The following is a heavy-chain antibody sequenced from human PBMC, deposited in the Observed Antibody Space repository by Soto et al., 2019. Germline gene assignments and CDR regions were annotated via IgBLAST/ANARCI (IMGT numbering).Heavy chain of an antibody. CDR2: ISAHNGKT. Sequence: QVQLVQSGAEVKKPGASVKVSCKASGYSFSSYAISWVRQAPGQGLEWMGWISAHNGKTNYPQKLQGRGTMTTDTSTGTGYMEVRSLEFDGTGVYYRWRVGTAMVTASYWGQGTLGNGS. CDR1: GYSFSSYA. CDR3: WRVGTAMVTASY. J-gene: IGHJ4*02. V-gene: IGHV1-18*01. D-gene: IGHD5-18*01.